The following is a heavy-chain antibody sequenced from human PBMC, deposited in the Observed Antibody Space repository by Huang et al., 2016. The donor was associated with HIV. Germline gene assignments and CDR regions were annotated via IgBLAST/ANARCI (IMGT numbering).Heavy chain of an antibody. V-gene: IGHV1-69*01. CDR1: GGTFSTYA. Sequence: QVQLVQSGAEVKKPGSSVKVSCKAPGGTFSTYAMSWVRQAPGQGLGWMGGISPILGTPNYAQKCQGRVTITADEATNTAYMELSSLISEDTAVYYCARSRDGYNPHYYYGMDVWGQGTLVTVSS. CDR2: ISPILGTP. CDR3: ARSRDGYNPHYYYGMDV. D-gene: IGHD5-12*01. J-gene: IGHJ6*02.